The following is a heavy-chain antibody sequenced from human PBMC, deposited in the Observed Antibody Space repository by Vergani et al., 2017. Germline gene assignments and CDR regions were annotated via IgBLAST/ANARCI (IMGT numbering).Heavy chain of an antibody. CDR3: ASGWELPTNYYYYYMDV. Sequence: QVQLVQSGAEVKKPGSSVKVSCKASGGTFSSYAISWVRQAPGQGLEWMGGIIPIFGTANYAQKFQGRVTITADESMSTAYMELSSLRSEDTAVYYCASGWELPTNYYYYYMDVWGKGTTVTVSS. J-gene: IGHJ6*03. D-gene: IGHD1-26*01. CDR2: IIPIFGTA. V-gene: IGHV1-69*01. CDR1: GGTFSSYA.